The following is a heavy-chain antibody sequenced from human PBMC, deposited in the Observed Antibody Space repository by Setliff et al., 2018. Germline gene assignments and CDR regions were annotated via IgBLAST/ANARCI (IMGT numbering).Heavy chain of an antibody. D-gene: IGHD3-22*01. J-gene: IGHJ2*01. Sequence: SETLSLTCTVSGGSISSYYWSWIRQHPGKGLEWIGYIYYSGSTHYNPSLKSRLTMSVDTSKNQFSLNLKSVTAADTAVYFCARDGSYYDRGGNRTWFFDLWGRGTLVTVSS. CDR3: ARDGSYYDRGGNRTWFFDL. V-gene: IGHV4-59*06. CDR2: IYYSGST. CDR1: GGSISSYY.